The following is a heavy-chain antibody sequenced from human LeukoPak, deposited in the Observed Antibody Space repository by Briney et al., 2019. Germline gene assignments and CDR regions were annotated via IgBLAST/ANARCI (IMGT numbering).Heavy chain of an antibody. V-gene: IGHV3-30*18. CDR1: GFTFSSYG. Sequence: GGSLRLSCAASGFTFSSYGMHWVRQAPGKGLEWVAVISYDGNNKYYADSVKGRFTISRDNSKNTLYLQMNSLRAEDTAVYYCAKDLNQASWTFDYWGQGTLVTVSS. D-gene: IGHD1-14*01. J-gene: IGHJ4*02. CDR3: AKDLNQASWTFDY. CDR2: ISYDGNNK.